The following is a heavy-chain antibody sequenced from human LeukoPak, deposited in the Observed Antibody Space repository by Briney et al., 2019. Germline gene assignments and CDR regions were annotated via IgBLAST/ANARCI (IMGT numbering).Heavy chain of an antibody. CDR1: GYTFTGYY. V-gene: IGHV1-2*02. CDR3: ARGGYYDFWSGYYWAFDI. J-gene: IGHJ3*02. CDR2: INPNSGGT. Sequence: ASVKVSCKASGYTFTGYYMHWVRQAPGQGLEWMGWINPNSGGTNCAQKFQGRVTMTRDTSISTAYMELSRLRSDDTAVYYCARGGYYDFWSGYYWAFDIWGQGTTVTVSS. D-gene: IGHD3-3*01.